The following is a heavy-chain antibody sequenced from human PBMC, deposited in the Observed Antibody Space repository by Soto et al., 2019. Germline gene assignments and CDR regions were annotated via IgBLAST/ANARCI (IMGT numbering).Heavy chain of an antibody. J-gene: IGHJ4*02. V-gene: IGHV3-33*01. CDR1: GFTFSSYG. D-gene: IGHD3-3*01. CDR3: ARDGSGVLRFLEWLFPAYYFDY. Sequence: PGGSLRLSCAASGFTFSSYGMHWVRQAPGKGLEWVAVIWYDGSNKYYADSVKGRFTISRDNSKNTLYLQMNSLRAEDTAVYYCARDGSGVLRFLEWLFPAYYFDYWGQGTLVTVSS. CDR2: IWYDGSNK.